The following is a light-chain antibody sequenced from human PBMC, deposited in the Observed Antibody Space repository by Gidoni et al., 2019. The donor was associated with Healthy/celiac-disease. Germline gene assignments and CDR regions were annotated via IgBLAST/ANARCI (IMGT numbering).Light chain of an antibody. CDR1: SSDVWSYNL. J-gene: IGLJ2*01. CDR2: EGS. V-gene: IGLV2-23*03. Sequence: QSALTQPAPVSGSPGQSITISCTGTSSDVWSYNLVSWYQQHPGKAPKLMIYEGSKRPSGVSNRFSGSKSGNTASLTISGLQAEDEADYYCCSYAGSSTFVVFGGGTKLTVL. CDR3: CSYAGSSTFVV.